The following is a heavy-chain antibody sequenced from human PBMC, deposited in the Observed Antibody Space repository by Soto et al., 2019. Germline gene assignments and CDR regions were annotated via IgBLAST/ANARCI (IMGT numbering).Heavy chain of an antibody. J-gene: IGHJ4*02. CDR1: GFSLDHYA. CDR2: ISWDSGVI. CDR3: VKDNVGVYCSGGSCYFDY. Sequence: EVHLVESGGGLAQPGRSLRLSCVASGFSLDHYAMHWVRQAPGKGLELVSGISWDSGVIDYADSVRGRFTISRDNAKNSLYLQMTSLRAEDTALYYCVKDNVGVYCSGGSCYFDYWGQGSLVTVSS. D-gene: IGHD2-15*01. V-gene: IGHV3-9*01.